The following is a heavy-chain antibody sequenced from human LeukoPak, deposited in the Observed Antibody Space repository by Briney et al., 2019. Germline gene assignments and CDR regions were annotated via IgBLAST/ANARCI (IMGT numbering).Heavy chain of an antibody. V-gene: IGHV3-23*01. D-gene: IGHD6-13*01. CDR1: GFTFSSYG. J-gene: IGHJ5*02. Sequence: PGGTLRLSCAASGFTFSSYGMSWVRQAPGKGLEWVSAISGSGGSTYYADSVKGRLTISRDNSKNTLYLQMNSLRAEDTAVYYCAKGAAGNNWFDPWGQGTLVTVSS. CDR2: ISGSGGST. CDR3: AKGAAGNNWFDP.